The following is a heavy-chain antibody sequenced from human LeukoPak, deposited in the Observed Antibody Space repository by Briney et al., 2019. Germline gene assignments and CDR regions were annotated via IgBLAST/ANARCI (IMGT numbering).Heavy chain of an antibody. Sequence: GGSLRLSCAASGFTFDDYGVTWVRQAPGKGLEWVSGINWNGGSTGYADSVKGRFTISRDNAKNSLYLQMNSLRAEDTALYHCARYNRYGGSGYFDYWGQGTLVTVSS. CDR3: ARYNRYGGSGYFDY. D-gene: IGHD1-1*01. V-gene: IGHV3-20*01. CDR1: GFTFDDYG. J-gene: IGHJ4*02. CDR2: INWNGGST.